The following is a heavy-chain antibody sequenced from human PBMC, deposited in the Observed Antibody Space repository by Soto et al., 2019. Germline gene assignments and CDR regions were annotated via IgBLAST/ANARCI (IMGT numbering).Heavy chain of an antibody. J-gene: IGHJ4*02. CDR1: GGSISSYY. CDR3: AREGGGYCSGGSCQVDY. Sequence: PSETLSLTCTVSGGSISSYYWGWIRQPPGKGLEWIGSIYYRGNTYYNPSLKSRVTISVDTSKNQFSLKLSSVTAADTAVYYCAREGGGYCSGGSCQVDYWGQGTLVTVS. CDR2: IYYRGNT. V-gene: IGHV4-39*02. D-gene: IGHD2-15*01.